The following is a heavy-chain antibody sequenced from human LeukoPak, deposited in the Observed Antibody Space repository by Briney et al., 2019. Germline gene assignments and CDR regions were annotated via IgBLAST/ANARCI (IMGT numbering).Heavy chain of an antibody. D-gene: IGHD3-10*01. V-gene: IGHV3-23*01. J-gene: IGHJ4*02. Sequence: GGSLRLSCAAPIFTFSNYAMSWVRQAPGKGLECVLFIDGDGGSTYYADSVKGRFTISRDNSKNTLYLQMNSLRAEDTAVYYCARRFGEGEFDYWGQGTLVTVSS. CDR1: IFTFSNYA. CDR3: ARRFGEGEFDY. CDR2: IDGDGGST.